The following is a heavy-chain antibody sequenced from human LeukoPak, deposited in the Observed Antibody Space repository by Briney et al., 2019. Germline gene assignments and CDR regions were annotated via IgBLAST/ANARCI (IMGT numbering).Heavy chain of an antibody. J-gene: IGHJ1*01. D-gene: IGHD3-3*02. V-gene: IGHV3-33*08. Sequence: GGSLRLSCAASGFTLSSYGMHWVRQAPGKGLEWVAAIWYGGSNKYYEDSVKGRFTISRDDSKNTLYLQMNSLRAKDTAIYYCHFWSRLEGKNFQHWGQGTLVTVSS. CDR2: IWYGGSNK. CDR1: GFTLSSYG. CDR3: HFWSRLEGKNFQH.